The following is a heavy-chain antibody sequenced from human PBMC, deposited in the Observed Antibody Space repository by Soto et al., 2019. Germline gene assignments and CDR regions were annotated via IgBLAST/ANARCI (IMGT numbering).Heavy chain of an antibody. CDR2: IYHSGST. Sequence: QVQLQESGPGLVKPSGTLSLTCAVSSGSISSSNWWSWVRQPPGKGLEWIGEIYHSGSTNYNPSLKSRVTISVDKSKNQFSLKLSSVTAADTAVYYCASRYPECGYDYSHWYFDLWGRGTLVTVSS. V-gene: IGHV4-4*02. J-gene: IGHJ2*01. D-gene: IGHD5-12*01. CDR3: ASRYPECGYDYSHWYFDL. CDR1: SGSISSSNW.